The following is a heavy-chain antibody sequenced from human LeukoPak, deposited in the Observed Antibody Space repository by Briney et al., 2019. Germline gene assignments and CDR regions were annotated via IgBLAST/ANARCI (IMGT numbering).Heavy chain of an antibody. V-gene: IGHV3-21*01. CDR3: ARGDSSSWYGIYDY. CDR2: ISSSSSYI. D-gene: IGHD6-13*01. CDR1: GFTFSSYS. J-gene: IGHJ4*02. Sequence: GGSLRLSCAASGFTFSSYSMNWVRQAPGKGLEWVSSISSSSSYIYYADSVKGRFTISRDNAKNSLYLQMNSLRAEDTAVYYCARGDSSSWYGIYDYWGQGTLVTVSS.